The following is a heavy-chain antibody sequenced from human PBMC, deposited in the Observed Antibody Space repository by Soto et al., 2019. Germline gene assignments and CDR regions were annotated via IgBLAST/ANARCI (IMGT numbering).Heavy chain of an antibody. D-gene: IGHD3-10*01. Sequence: GGSLRLSCAVSGFSVINNHMSWVRQAPGEGLEWVSVLHRGVDPAYADSVKGRFTISRDNSNNTLYLQVNSLRAEDTAVYYCARLYGSGTYYKSVDYWGLGTLVTVSS. CDR2: LHRGVDP. CDR1: GFSVINNH. J-gene: IGHJ4*01. V-gene: IGHV3-53*01. CDR3: ARLYGSGTYYKSVDY.